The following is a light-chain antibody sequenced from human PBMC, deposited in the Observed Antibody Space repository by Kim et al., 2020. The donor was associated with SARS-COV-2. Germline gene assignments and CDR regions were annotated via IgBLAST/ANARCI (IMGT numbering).Light chain of an antibody. CDR2: EAS. V-gene: IGKV1-33*01. CDR3: QQYGNLPLT. J-gene: IGKJ4*01. CDR1: QDITNF. Sequence: DIQMTQSPSSLSASIGDRVTITCQASQDITNFLNWYQHKPGKAPKLLIYEASNLETGVPSRFSGSGSGTDFTFTISSLQPEDFATYSCQQYGNLPLTFGGGTKVDIK.